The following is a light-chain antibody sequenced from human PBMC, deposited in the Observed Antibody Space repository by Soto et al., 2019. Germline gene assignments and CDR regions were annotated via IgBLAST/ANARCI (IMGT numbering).Light chain of an antibody. CDR3: QKYDSVPT. V-gene: IGKV1-27*01. CDR2: AAS. Sequence: IQITPSPSSRSAAVWATVTLTCRPSQGISNSLAWYQQKPGKVPNLLIHAASTLQSGVPSRFSGSGSGTDFTLTISSLQPEDVATYYCQKYDSVPTFGPGTKVDI. CDR1: QGISNS. J-gene: IGKJ1*01.